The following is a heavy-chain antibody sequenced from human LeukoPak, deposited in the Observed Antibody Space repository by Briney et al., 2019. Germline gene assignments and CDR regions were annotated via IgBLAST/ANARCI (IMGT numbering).Heavy chain of an antibody. Sequence: LRLSCAASGFTFDDYAMHWVRQAPGKGLEWIGSIYHSGSTYYNPSLKSRVTISVDTSKNQFSLKLSSVTAADTAVYYCARHCSSTSCLLRWFDPWGQGTLVTVSS. D-gene: IGHD2-2*01. J-gene: IGHJ5*02. CDR1: GFTFDDYA. CDR3: ARHCSSTSCLLRWFDP. CDR2: IYHSGST. V-gene: IGHV4-38-2*01.